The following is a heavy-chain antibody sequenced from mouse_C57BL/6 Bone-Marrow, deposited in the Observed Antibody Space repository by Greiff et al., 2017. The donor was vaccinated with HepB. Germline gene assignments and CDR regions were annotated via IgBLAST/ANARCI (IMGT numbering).Heavy chain of an antibody. CDR2: IDPENGDT. CDR3: TTDYAHYFDY. CDR1: GFNIKDDY. Sequence: EVHLVESGAELVRPGASVKLSCTASGFNIKDDYMHWVKQRPEQGLEWIGWIDPENGDTEYASKFQGKATITADTSSNTAYLQLSSLTSEDTAVYYCTTDYAHYFDYWGQGTTLTVSS. J-gene: IGHJ2*01. D-gene: IGHD1-1*01. V-gene: IGHV14-4*01.